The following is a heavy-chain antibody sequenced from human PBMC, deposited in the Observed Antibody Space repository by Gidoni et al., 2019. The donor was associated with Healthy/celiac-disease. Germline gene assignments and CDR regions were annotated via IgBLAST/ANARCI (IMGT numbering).Heavy chain of an antibody. V-gene: IGHV3-21*01. Sequence: EVQLVESGGGLVKPGGSLRLSCAASGFTFSSYSMNWVRQAPGKGLEWVSSISSSSSYIYYADSVKGRFTISRDNAKNSLYLQMNSLRAEDTAVYYCARDNPVYPMYPKDAFDIWGQGTMVTVSS. CDR2: ISSSSSYI. CDR1: GFTFSSYS. D-gene: IGHD2-2*01. CDR3: ARDNPVYPMYPKDAFDI. J-gene: IGHJ3*02.